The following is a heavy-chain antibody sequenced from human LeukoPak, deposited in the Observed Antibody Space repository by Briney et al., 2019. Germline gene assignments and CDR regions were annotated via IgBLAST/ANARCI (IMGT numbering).Heavy chain of an antibody. CDR2: ISYIGST. CDR3: ARDLVTVTKGFDI. D-gene: IGHD4-17*01. V-gene: IGHV4-59*01. Sequence: SEPLFLTSAVSADSFSSNYWTWIRQPPGKGLEWIGDISYIGSTNYNHSLKSRVTISIDTSKNQFSLKLSSVTAADTAVYYCARDLVTVTKGFDIWGQGTMVSVSS. J-gene: IGHJ3*02. CDR1: ADSFSSNY.